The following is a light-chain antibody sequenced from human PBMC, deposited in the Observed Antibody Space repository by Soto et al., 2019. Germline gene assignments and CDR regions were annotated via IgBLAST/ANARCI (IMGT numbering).Light chain of an antibody. V-gene: IGLV2-8*01. Sequence: QSALTQPPSASGSPGQSVTISCTGTRSDVGGYNYVSWYQQHPGKAPKLMIYEVSKRPSGVPDRFSGSKSGNTASLTVSGLQAEDEADYYCNSYAGSNNWVFGGGTKVTVL. CDR2: EVS. J-gene: IGLJ3*02. CDR1: RSDVGGYNY. CDR3: NSYAGSNNWV.